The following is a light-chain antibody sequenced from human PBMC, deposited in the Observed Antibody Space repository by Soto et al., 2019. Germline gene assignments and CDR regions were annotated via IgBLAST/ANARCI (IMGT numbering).Light chain of an antibody. CDR3: QEYNSAPLT. V-gene: IGKV1-27*01. J-gene: IGKJ4*01. CDR1: QGISTY. CDR2: AAS. Sequence: DIQMTQSPSSLSASVGGRVTITCRASQGISTYLAWYHQKPGKVPKLLIYAASTLQSGVPSRFSGSGSGTEFTLTISSLQPEDVATYYCQEYNSAPLTFGGGTKVEIK.